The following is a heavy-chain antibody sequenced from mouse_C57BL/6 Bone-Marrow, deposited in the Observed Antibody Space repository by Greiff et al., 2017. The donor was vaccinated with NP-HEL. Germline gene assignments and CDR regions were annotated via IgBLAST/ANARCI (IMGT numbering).Heavy chain of an antibody. V-gene: IGHV10-1*01. Sequence: EVHLVESGGGLVQPKGSLKLSCAASGFSFNTYAMNWVRQAPGKGLEWVARIRSKSNNYATYYADSVKDRFTISRDDSESMLYLQMNNLKTEDTAMYYCVREGYDYPAWFAYWGQGTLVTVSA. CDR1: GFSFNTYA. CDR2: IRSKSNNYAT. J-gene: IGHJ3*01. CDR3: VREGYDYPAWFAY. D-gene: IGHD2-4*01.